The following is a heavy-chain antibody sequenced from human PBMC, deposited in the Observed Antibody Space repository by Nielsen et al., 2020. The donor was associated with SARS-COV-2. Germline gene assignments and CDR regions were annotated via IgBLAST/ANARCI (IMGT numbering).Heavy chain of an antibody. J-gene: IGHJ4*02. V-gene: IGHV3-48*03. CDR3: ARVGLTTAFDY. D-gene: IGHD4-17*01. CDR1: GFTFSRYE. Sequence: SCAASGFTFSRYEMNWVRQAPGKGLEWVSYSSSSGSTIYYADSVKGRFTMSRDNAKNSLLLQMNSLRAEDTAVYYCARVGLTTAFDYWGQGTLVTVSS. CDR2: SSSSGSTI.